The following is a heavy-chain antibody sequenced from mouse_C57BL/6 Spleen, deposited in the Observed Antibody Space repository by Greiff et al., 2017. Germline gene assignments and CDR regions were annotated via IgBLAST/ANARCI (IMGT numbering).Heavy chain of an antibody. CDR2: ISSGGSYT. D-gene: IGHD4-1*01. J-gene: IGHJ3*01. CDR1: GFTFSSYG. CDR3: ARLLELGRSFAY. Sequence: EVQGVESGGDLVKPGGSLKLSCAASGFTFSSYGMSWVRQTPDKRLEWVATISSGGSYTYYPDSVKGRFTISRDNAKNTLYLQMSSLKSEDTAMYYCARLLELGRSFAYWGQGTLVTVSA. V-gene: IGHV5-6*01.